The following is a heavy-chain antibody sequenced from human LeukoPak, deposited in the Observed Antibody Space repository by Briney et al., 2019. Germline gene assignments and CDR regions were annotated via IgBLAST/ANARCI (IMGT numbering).Heavy chain of an antibody. CDR3: AKDPRLTYYYDSSGYLSWFDP. V-gene: IGHV3-23*01. J-gene: IGHJ5*02. CDR2: ISGNGYST. D-gene: IGHD3-22*01. CDR1: GFTFSSYA. Sequence: GGSLRLSCAASGFTFSSYAMSWVRQAPGKGLEWVSSISGNGYSTYYAGSVKGRFTISRDNSKNTLYLQMNSLRAEDTAVYYCAKDPRLTYYYDSSGYLSWFDPWGQGTLVTVSS.